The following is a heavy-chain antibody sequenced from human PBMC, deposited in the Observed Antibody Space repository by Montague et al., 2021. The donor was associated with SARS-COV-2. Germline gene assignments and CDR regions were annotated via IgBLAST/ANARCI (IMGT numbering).Heavy chain of an antibody. J-gene: IGHJ5*02. V-gene: IGHV4-39*07. D-gene: IGHD3-10*01. CDR2: IYYSGST. Sequence: SETLSLTCTVSGGSISSSSYYWGWIRQPPGKGLEWIGSIYYSGSTYYXPSLKSRVTISVDTSKNQFSLKLSSVTAADTAVYYCARARRGSGSGSYFDILVNWFDPWGRGTLVTVSS. CDR1: GGSISSSSYY. CDR3: ARARRGSGSGSYFDILVNWFDP.